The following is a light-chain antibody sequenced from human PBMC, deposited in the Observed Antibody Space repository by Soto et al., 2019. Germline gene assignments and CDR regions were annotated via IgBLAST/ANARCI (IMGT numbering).Light chain of an antibody. CDR3: SSYTSSSTYV. Sequence: ALTQPASVSGSPGQSITISCTGTSSDVGTYNYVSWNQQHPGKAPKLMIYEVSNRPSGVSNRFSGSKSGNTASLTISGLQAEDEADYYCSSYTSSSTYVFGTGTKVTVL. CDR2: EVS. CDR1: SSDVGTYNY. V-gene: IGLV2-14*01. J-gene: IGLJ1*01.